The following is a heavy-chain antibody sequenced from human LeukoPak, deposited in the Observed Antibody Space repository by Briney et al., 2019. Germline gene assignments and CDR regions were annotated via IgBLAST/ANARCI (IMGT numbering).Heavy chain of an antibody. CDR2: IRQDGNAE. V-gene: IGHV3-7*01. Sequence: GGSLGLSCAASGFTFSTYWMNWVRQAPGKGLEWVAHIRQDGNAEYYVDSVKGRFTISRDNAKDSVFLQMNSLRAEDTSVYYCTRSPEGRPIDFWGQGTLVTVSS. J-gene: IGHJ4*02. CDR3: TRSPEGRPIDF. CDR1: GFTFSTYW. D-gene: IGHD3-10*01.